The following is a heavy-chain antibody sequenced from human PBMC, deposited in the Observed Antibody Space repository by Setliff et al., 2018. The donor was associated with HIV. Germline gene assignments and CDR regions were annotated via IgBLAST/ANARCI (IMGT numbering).Heavy chain of an antibody. CDR1: GFTFSNST. D-gene: IGHD6-13*01. CDR2: ISYDGSNK. V-gene: IGHV3-30*04. Sequence: LRLSCAASGFTFSNSTMHWVRQAPGKGLGWVAGISYDGSNKYYTDSVKGRFTISRDNSKNTLYLQMNSLRAEDSAVYYCAREVAADGTYFDYWGQGALVTVSS. J-gene: IGHJ4*01. CDR3: AREVAADGTYFDY.